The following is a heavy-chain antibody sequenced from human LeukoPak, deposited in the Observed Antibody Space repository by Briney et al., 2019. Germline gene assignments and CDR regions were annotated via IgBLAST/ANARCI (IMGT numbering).Heavy chain of an antibody. D-gene: IGHD3-9*01. CDR3: ARATGTRGVLRYFDWLPYYYYYMDV. J-gene: IGHJ6*03. CDR2: IKQDGSEK. CDR1: GFTFSSYS. Sequence: GGSLRLSCAASGFTFSSYSMNWVRQAPGKGLEWVANIKQDGSEKYYVDSVKGRFTISRDNAKNSLYLQMNSLRAEDTAVYYCARATGTRGVLRYFDWLPYYYYYMDVWGKGTTVTISS. V-gene: IGHV3-7*01.